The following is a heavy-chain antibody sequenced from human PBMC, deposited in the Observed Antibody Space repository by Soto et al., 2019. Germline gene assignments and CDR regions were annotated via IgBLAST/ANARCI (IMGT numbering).Heavy chain of an antibody. V-gene: IGHV6-1*01. CDR1: GDSVSSNSAA. CDR3: ASMYYYGSGSYSGMDV. Sequence: HSQTLSLTCVISGDSVSSNSAAWNWIRQSPSRGLEWLGRTYYRSKWYNDYAVSVKSRITINPDTSKNQFSLHLNSVTPEDTAVYYCASMYYYGSGSYSGMDVWGQGTTVTVSS. J-gene: IGHJ6*02. CDR2: TYYRSKWYN. D-gene: IGHD3-10*01.